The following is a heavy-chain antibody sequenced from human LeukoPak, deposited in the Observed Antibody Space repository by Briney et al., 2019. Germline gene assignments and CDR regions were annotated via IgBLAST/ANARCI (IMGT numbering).Heavy chain of an antibody. CDR1: GFTFSSYS. J-gene: IGHJ6*03. CDR2: ISSSSSYI. D-gene: IGHD3-10*01. Sequence: GSLRLSCAASGFTFSSYSMNWVRQAPGKGLEWVSSISSSSSYIYYADSVKGRFTISRDNAKNSLYLQMNSLRAEDTAVYYCTTDSFGGFGELPTYYYYYMDVWGKGTTVTISS. V-gene: IGHV3-21*01. CDR3: TTDSFGGFGELPTYYYYYMDV.